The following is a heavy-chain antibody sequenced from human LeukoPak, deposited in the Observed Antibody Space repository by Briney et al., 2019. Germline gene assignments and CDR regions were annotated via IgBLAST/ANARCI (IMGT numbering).Heavy chain of an antibody. Sequence: SVKVSCKASGYTFTSYGISWVRQAPGQGLEWMGGIIPIFGTANYAQKFQGRVTITADESTSTAYMELSSLRSEDTAVYYCARERERRSSWYSNWFDPWGQGTLVTVSS. CDR3: ARERERRSSWYSNWFDP. D-gene: IGHD6-13*01. CDR1: GYTFTSYG. CDR2: IIPIFGTA. V-gene: IGHV1-69*13. J-gene: IGHJ5*02.